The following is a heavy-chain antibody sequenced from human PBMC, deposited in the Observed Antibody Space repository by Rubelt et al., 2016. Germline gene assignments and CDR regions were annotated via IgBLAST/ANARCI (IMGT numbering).Heavy chain of an antibody. V-gene: IGHV4-34*01. CDR3: ASWPLGYCSGGTCYSVDY. CDR1: GGSFSAYY. D-gene: IGHD2-15*01. J-gene: IGHJ4*02. Sequence: QVQLQQWGAGLLKPSETLSLTCVVSGGSFSAYYWSWIRQPPGTGLEWIGEINHSGSTTYNPSLKSRVTMSVDTSKNQFSLWLRSATAADTAVYYCASWPLGYCSGGTCYSVDYWGQGTLVTVSS. CDR2: INHSGST.